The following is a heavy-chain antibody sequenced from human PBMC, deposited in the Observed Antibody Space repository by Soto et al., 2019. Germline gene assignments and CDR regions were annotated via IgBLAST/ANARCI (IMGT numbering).Heavy chain of an antibody. V-gene: IGHV4-59*01. J-gene: IGHJ4*02. CDR2: IHYSGTT. Sequence: SETLSLTCTVSGTSISSYYWSWIRQPPGKGLEWIANIHYSGTTNYNPSLASRVTLSVDTSKNQFSLKMTSVTAADRAMYFCARHNSYAIDYWGRGTLVTVSS. CDR1: GTSISSYY. D-gene: IGHD2-8*01. CDR3: ARHNSYAIDY.